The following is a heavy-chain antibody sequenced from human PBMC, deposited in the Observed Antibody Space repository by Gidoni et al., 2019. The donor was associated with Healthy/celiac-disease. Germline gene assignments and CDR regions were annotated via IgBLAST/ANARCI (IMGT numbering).Heavy chain of an antibody. CDR1: GFTFSSYA. CDR2: ISYDGSNK. V-gene: IGHV3-30-3*01. J-gene: IGHJ4*02. D-gene: IGHD6-6*01. CDR3: ARDKTGRIAARGASDY. Sequence: QVQLVESGGGVVQPGRSLRLSCAASGFTFSSYAMHWVRQAPGKGLEWVAVISYDGSNKYYADSVKGRFTISRDNSKNTLYLQMNSLRAEDTAVYYCARDKTGRIAARGASDYWGQGTLVTVSS.